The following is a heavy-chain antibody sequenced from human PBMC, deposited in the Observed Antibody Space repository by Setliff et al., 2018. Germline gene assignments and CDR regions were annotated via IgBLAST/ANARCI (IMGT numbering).Heavy chain of an antibody. Sequence: GESLTISCKGSGYSFTTYWIGWVRQMPGKGLECMGIIYLGDSDTRYSPSFQGQVTISADKSISTAYLQWSSLKASDTAMYYCVRPQVVTAHYWYFDLWGRGTLVTVSS. J-gene: IGHJ2*01. CDR2: IYLGDSDT. CDR1: GYSFTTYW. CDR3: VRPQVVTAHYWYFDL. V-gene: IGHV5-51*01. D-gene: IGHD2-21*02.